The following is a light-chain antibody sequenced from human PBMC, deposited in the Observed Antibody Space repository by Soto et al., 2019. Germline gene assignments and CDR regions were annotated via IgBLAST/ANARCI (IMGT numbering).Light chain of an antibody. V-gene: IGKV1-27*01. CDR1: HSISTY. Sequence: DIQMTQSPSTVSASVGDRVTITCRASHSISTYLIWYQQKPGKVPKLLIYAASTLQSGVPSRFSGGGSGTDFTLTISSLQPEDVASYYCQKYNSAPWTFGQGTKVDI. CDR2: AAS. J-gene: IGKJ1*01. CDR3: QKYNSAPWT.